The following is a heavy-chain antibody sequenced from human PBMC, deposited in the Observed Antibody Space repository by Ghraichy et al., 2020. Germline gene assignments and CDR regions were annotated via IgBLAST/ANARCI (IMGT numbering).Heavy chain of an antibody. CDR3: ARAAYYYDRSDY. J-gene: IGHJ4*02. D-gene: IGHD3-22*01. Sequence: GGSLRLSCTASGFTLSNYWMGWVRQAPGKGLEWVSNIKQDGSEKHYVGSVEGRFTISRDNAKTSVYLQMNSLRAEDTAVYYCARAAYYYDRSDYWGRGTLVTVSS. CDR2: IKQDGSEK. V-gene: IGHV3-7*04. CDR1: GFTLSNYW.